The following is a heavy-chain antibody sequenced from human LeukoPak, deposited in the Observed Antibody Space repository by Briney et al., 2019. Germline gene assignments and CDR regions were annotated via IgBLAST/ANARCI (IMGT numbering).Heavy chain of an antibody. Sequence: PSETLSLTCTVSGGSISSSSYYWGWIRQPPGKGLEWIGSIYYSGSTYYNPSLKSRVTISVDTSKNQFSLKLSSVTAADTAVYYCARVSQKQLVPGTWFDPWGQGTLVTVSS. J-gene: IGHJ5*02. CDR2: IYYSGST. V-gene: IGHV4-39*07. CDR3: ARVSQKQLVPGTWFDP. D-gene: IGHD6-13*01. CDR1: GGSISSSSYY.